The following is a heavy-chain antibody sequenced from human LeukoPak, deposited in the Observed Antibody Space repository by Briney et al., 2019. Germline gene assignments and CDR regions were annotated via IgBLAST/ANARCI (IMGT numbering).Heavy chain of an antibody. D-gene: IGHD6-19*01. CDR1: GFTFIDYD. Sequence: GGSLRLSCAASGFTFIDYDMHWVRQATGKGLEWVSNIGNRGDTHYSGSVKGRFTISRENAESSLYLQMDSLRAEDTAVYYCARGGIQVSGIDEFDYWGQGTLVTVSS. CDR2: IGNRGDT. J-gene: IGHJ4*02. CDR3: ARGGIQVSGIDEFDY. V-gene: IGHV3-13*01.